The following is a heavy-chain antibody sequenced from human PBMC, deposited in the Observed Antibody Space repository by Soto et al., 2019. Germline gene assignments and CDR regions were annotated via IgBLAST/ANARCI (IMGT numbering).Heavy chain of an antibody. CDR3: ASDANYDILTRTGYFAY. CDR1: GYSFTSYA. CDR2: INPGNGNT. D-gene: IGHD3-9*01. V-gene: IGHV1-3*01. Sequence: ASVKVSCKASGYSFTSYAMHWVRQAPGQRLEWMGWINPGNGNTKYSQKFQGRVTITRDTSASTAYMELSSLRSEDTAVYYCASDANYDILTRTGYFAYWGQGTLVTVSS. J-gene: IGHJ4*02.